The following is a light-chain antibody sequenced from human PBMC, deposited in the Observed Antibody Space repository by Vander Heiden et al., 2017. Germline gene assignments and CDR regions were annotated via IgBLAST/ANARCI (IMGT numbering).Light chain of an antibody. CDR3: CSYAGSYTWV. CDR2: DVT. J-gene: IGLJ3*02. Sequence: QSVLTQPRSVSGSPGQSVTISCSGTSSDVGAYDYVSWYQQHPGKAPKLLIYDVTKWPSGVPDRFSGSKSGNTATLTISGLLTEDEADYYCCSYAGSYTWVFGGGTKVTVL. CDR1: SSDVGAYDY. V-gene: IGLV2-11*01.